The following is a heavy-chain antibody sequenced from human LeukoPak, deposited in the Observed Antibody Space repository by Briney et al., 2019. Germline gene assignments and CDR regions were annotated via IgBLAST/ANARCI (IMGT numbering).Heavy chain of an antibody. CDR3: ATEFVGLAAFDI. D-gene: IGHD3-16*02. CDR2: FDPEDGET. CDR1: GYTLTELS. J-gene: IGHJ3*02. V-gene: IGHV1-24*01. Sequence: ASVKVSCKVSGYTLTELSMHWVRQAPGKGLEWMGGFDPEDGETIYAQKFHGRVTMTEDTSTDTAYMELSSLRSEDTAVYYCATEFVGLAAFDIWGQGTMVTVSS.